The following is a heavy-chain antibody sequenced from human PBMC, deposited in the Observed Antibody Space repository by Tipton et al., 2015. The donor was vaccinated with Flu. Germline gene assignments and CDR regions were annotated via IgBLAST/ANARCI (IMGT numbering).Heavy chain of an antibody. Sequence: TLSLTCTVSGGSISSSSYYWGWIRQPPGKGLEWIGSIYTSGSTNYNPSLKSRVTISVDTSKNQFSLKLSSVTAADTAVYYYARDAAPTIFGVVSYYYYMDVWGKGTTVTVSS. J-gene: IGHJ6*03. D-gene: IGHD3-3*01. CDR1: GGSISSSSYY. CDR3: ARDAAPTIFGVVSYYYYMDV. V-gene: IGHV4-39*07. CDR2: IYTSGST.